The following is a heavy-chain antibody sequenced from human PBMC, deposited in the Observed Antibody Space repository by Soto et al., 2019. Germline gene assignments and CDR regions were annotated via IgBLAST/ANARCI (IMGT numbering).Heavy chain of an antibody. Sequence: PSETLSLTCTVSGGSISSYYWSWIRQPPGKGLEWIGYIYYSGSANYNPSLKSRVTISVDTSKNRFSLKLSSVTAADTAVYYCARDSNRWYFDYWGQGTLVTVSS. D-gene: IGHD2-15*01. CDR1: GGSISSYY. CDR2: IYYSGSA. CDR3: ARDSNRWYFDY. J-gene: IGHJ4*02. V-gene: IGHV4-59*01.